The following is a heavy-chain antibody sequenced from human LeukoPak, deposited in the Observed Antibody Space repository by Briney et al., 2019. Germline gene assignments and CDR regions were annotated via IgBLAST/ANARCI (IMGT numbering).Heavy chain of an antibody. CDR3: ARGIQAISYSSSPGGFDY. CDR1: GGSISSGGYY. V-gene: IGHV4-30-2*01. J-gene: IGHJ4*02. D-gene: IGHD6-6*01. CDR2: IYHSGST. Sequence: SETLSLTCTVSGGSISSGGYYWSWIRQPPGKGLEWIGYIYHSGSTYYNPSLKSRVTISVDRSKNQFSLKLSSVTAADTAVYYCARGIQAISYSSSPGGFDYWGQGTLVTVSS.